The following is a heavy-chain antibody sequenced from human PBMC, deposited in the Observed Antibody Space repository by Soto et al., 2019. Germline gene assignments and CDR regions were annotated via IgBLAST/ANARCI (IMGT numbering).Heavy chain of an antibody. CDR1: GFTFDDYT. CDR2: ISWDGSNI. V-gene: IGHV3-43*01. Sequence: GGSLRLSCAASGFTFDDYTMHWVRQAPGKGLEWVSLISWDGSNIYYADSVKGRFTISRDNAKNSLYLQMNSLRAEDTAVYYCARDGIFGVWGQGTTVTVSS. J-gene: IGHJ6*02. CDR3: ARDGIFGV. D-gene: IGHD3-3*01.